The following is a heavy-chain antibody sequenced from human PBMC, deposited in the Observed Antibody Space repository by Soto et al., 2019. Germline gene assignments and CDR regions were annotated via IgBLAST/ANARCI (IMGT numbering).Heavy chain of an antibody. CDR3: ARHPSDFWFDP. CDR1: GGSISSSSYF. D-gene: IGHD2-21*02. Sequence: SETLSLTCTASGGSISSSSYFWGWIRQPPGKGLEWIGSIYYSGSTYYNPSLKSRVTVSVDTSKNQFSLKLSSVTAADTAVYYCARHPSDFWFDPWGQGTLVTVSS. J-gene: IGHJ5*02. CDR2: IYYSGST. V-gene: IGHV4-39*01.